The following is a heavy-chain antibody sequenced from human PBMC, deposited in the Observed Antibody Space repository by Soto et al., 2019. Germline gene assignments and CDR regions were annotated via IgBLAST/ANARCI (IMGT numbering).Heavy chain of an antibody. CDR3: AREYYCGGDCYPFDY. CDR2: INSDGSST. D-gene: IGHD2-21*02. V-gene: IGHV3-74*01. CDR1: GFTFSSYW. J-gene: IGHJ4*02. Sequence: EVQMVESGGGLVQPGGSLRLSCAASGFTFSSYWMHWVRQAPGKGLVWVSRINSDGSSTTYADSVKGRFTISRDNAKNTLYLQMNRLRAEDTAVYYCAREYYCGGDCYPFDYWGQGTLVTVSS.